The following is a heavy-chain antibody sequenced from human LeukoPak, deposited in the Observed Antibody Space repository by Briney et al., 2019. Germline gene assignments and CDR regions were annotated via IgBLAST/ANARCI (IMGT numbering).Heavy chain of an antibody. V-gene: IGHV5-51*01. Sequence: GESLKISCKGSGYSFTSYWIGWLRQMPGKGLEWMGIIYPGDSDTRYSPSFQGQVTISADKSISTAYLQWSSLKASDTAMYYCARHSYCSSTSCYPLDYWGQGTLVTVSS. CDR3: ARHSYCSSTSCYPLDY. CDR1: GYSFTSYW. D-gene: IGHD2-2*01. CDR2: IYPGDSDT. J-gene: IGHJ4*02.